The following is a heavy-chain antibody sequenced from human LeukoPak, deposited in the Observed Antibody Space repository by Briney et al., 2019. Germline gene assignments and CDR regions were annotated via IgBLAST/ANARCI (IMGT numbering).Heavy chain of an antibody. J-gene: IGHJ5*02. Sequence: PSETLSLTCTVSGGSINYFYWSWIRQPPGKGLEWIGYVYYSGSTNYSPSLKSRVTVSADTSTNQLSLKLSSVTAADTAVYYCVRGLKAFETWGQGALVTVSS. CDR1: GGSINYFY. CDR3: VRGLKAFET. D-gene: IGHD3-16*01. CDR2: VYYSGST. V-gene: IGHV4-59*01.